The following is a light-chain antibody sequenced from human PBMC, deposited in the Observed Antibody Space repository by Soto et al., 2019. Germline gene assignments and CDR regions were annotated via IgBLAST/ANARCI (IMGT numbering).Light chain of an antibody. J-gene: IGLJ1*01. CDR2: ENN. V-gene: IGLV1-40*01. CDR3: QAYDRSLGGYV. CDR1: SSNIGAGYE. Sequence: QSVLTQPPSVSAAPGQRVTISCTGSSSNIGAGYEAHWYQQVPGTAPKLLIYENNNRPSGVPDRFSGSKSGTSASLAITGLQAEDEAEYFCQAYDRSLGGYVFGTGTKLTVL.